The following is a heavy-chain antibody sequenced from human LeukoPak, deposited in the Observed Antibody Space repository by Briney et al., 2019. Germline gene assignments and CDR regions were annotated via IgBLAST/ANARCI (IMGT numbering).Heavy chain of an antibody. Sequence: GASVKVSCKASGGTFSSYDISWVRQAPGQGLEWMGRIIPIFGTANYAQKFQGRVTITTDESTSTAYMELSSLRSEDTAVYYCARERVDPGDIVVVVAATRAFDIWGQGTMVTVSS. CDR2: IIPIFGTA. CDR3: ARERVDPGDIVVVVAATRAFDI. V-gene: IGHV1-69*05. CDR1: GGTFSSYD. D-gene: IGHD2-15*01. J-gene: IGHJ3*02.